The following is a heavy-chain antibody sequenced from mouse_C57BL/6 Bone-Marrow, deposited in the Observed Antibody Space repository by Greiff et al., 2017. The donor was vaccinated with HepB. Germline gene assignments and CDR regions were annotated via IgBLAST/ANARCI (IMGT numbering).Heavy chain of an antibody. Sequence: QVQLQQSGAELMKPGASVKLSCKATGYTFTGYWIEWVKQRPGHGLEWIGEILPGSGSTNYNEKFKGKATFTADTSSNTAYMQLSSLTTEDSAIYYWARRVDYYGSSPYYFDYWGQGTTLTVSS. V-gene: IGHV1-9*01. CDR1: GYTFTGYW. CDR3: ARRVDYYGSSPYYFDY. J-gene: IGHJ2*01. CDR2: ILPGSGST. D-gene: IGHD1-1*01.